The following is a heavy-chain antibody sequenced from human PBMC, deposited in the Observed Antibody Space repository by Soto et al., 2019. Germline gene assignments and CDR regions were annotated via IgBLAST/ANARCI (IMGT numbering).Heavy chain of an antibody. D-gene: IGHD1-1*01. Sequence: QVQLVESGGGLVKPGGSLRLSCAASGFSFSDYYMSWIRQAPGKGLEWISYISTSGSTLFYADSVKGRFTISRDNARNSLDLQISSLRAEDTALYYCVRISVRPRAIRTAPGRWYFDLWGRGALATVSS. V-gene: IGHV3-11*01. CDR1: GFSFSDYY. CDR2: ISTSGSTL. J-gene: IGHJ2*01. CDR3: VRISVRPRAIRTAPGRWYFDL.